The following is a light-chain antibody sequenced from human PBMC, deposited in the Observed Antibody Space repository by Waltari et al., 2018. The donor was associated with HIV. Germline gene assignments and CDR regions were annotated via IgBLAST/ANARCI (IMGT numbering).Light chain of an antibody. CDR3: CSYTGTGIV. V-gene: IGLV2-23*02. Sequence: QSALTQLASVSGSPGQSITISCTGTSSDVGAYNLVSWYLQHPNKAPKLMIFEVTKRPSGVSDRFSGSRSGNTASLTISGLQTEDEGDYYCCSYTGTGIVFGGGTKLTVL. CDR2: EVT. J-gene: IGLJ2*01. CDR1: SSDVGAYNL.